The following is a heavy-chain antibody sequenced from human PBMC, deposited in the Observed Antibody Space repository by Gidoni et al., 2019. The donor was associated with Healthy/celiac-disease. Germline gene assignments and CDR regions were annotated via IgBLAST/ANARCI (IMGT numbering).Heavy chain of an antibody. D-gene: IGHD6-13*01. J-gene: IGHJ4*02. CDR2: ISGSGGST. CDR1: GFPFSSYA. V-gene: IGHV3-23*01. Sequence: EVQLFEAGGGLVQPGGSLRLSCAASGFPFSSYAMSWVRQAPGKGLEWVSAISGSGGSTYYADSVKGRFTISRDNSKNTLYLQMNSLRAEDTAVYYCAKVVSSWSDMRFDYWGQGTLVTVSS. CDR3: AKVVSSWSDMRFDY.